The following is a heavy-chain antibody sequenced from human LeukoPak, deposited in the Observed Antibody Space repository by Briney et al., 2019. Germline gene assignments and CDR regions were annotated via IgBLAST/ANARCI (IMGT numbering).Heavy chain of an antibody. CDR1: GGSISSYY. CDR2: IYYSGST. V-gene: IGHV4-59*01. D-gene: IGHD3-10*01. CDR3: ALWFGSRYGMDV. J-gene: IGHJ6*02. Sequence: SETLSLTCTVSGGSISSYYWSWIRQPPGKGLEWIGYIYYSGSTNYNPSLKSRVTISVDTSKNQFSLKLSSVTAADTAVYYCALWFGSRYGMDVWGQGTTVTVS.